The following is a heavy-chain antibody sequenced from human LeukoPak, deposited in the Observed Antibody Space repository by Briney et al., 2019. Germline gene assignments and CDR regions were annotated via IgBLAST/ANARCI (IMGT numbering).Heavy chain of an antibody. V-gene: IGHV3-21*01. D-gene: IGHD3-10*01. Sequence: GGSLRLSCAASGFTFSSYNMNWVRQAPGKGLEWVSSISRSSIYIYYADSVKGRFTISRDNAENSLSLQMNSLRAEDTAVYYCARDSGDGSGTYYPYGMDVWGQGATVTVSS. CDR2: ISRSSIYI. J-gene: IGHJ6*02. CDR3: ARDSGDGSGTYYPYGMDV. CDR1: GFTFSSYN.